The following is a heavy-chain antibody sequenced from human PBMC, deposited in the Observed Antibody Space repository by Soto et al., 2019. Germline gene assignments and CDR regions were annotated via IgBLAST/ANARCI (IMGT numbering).Heavy chain of an antibody. V-gene: IGHV1-69*13. CDR2: IIPIFGTA. CDR1: GGTFSSYA. D-gene: IGHD3-10*01. Sequence: SVKVSCKASGGTFSSYAISWVRQAPGQGLEWMGGIIPIFGTANYAQKFQGRVTITADESTSTAYMELSSLRSEDTAVYYCARLLSYYRPRDYYYYGMDVWGQGTTVTVSS. CDR3: ARLLSYYRPRDYYYYGMDV. J-gene: IGHJ6*02.